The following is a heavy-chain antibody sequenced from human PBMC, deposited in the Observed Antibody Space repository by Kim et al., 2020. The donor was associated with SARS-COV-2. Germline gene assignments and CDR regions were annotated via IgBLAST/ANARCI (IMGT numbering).Heavy chain of an antibody. V-gene: IGHV3-30*07. Sequence: RFTISRNNSKNTLYLQMNSLRAEDTAMYYCARGGITMVRGVPSYYYGMDVWGQGTTVTVSS. D-gene: IGHD3-10*01. CDR3: ARGGITMVRGVPSYYYGMDV. J-gene: IGHJ6*02.